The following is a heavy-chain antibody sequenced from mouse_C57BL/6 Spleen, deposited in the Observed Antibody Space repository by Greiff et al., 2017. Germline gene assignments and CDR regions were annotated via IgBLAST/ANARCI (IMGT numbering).Heavy chain of an antibody. CDR3: ARRVVAKGFDY. CDR1: GYTFTSYG. J-gene: IGHJ2*01. Sequence: QVHVKQPGAELVKPGASVKLSCKASGYTFTSYGISWVKQRTGQGLEWIGEIYPRSGNTYYNEKFKGKATLAADKSSSTAYMELRSLTSEDSAVYFCARRVVAKGFDYWGQGTTLTVSS. V-gene: IGHV1-81*01. D-gene: IGHD1-1*01. CDR2: IYPRSGNT.